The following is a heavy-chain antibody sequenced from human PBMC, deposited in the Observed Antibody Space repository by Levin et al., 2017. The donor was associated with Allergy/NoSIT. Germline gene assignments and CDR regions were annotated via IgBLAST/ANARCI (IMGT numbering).Heavy chain of an antibody. CDR3: ARDGQYGSGNDGMDV. Sequence: GESLKISCAASGFTFSSYGMHWVRQAPGKGLEWVAVIWYDGSNKYYADSVKGRFTISRDNSKNTLYLQMNSLRAEDTAVYYCARDGQYGSGNDGMDVWGQGTTVTVSS. J-gene: IGHJ6*02. D-gene: IGHD3-10*01. V-gene: IGHV3-33*01. CDR1: GFTFSSYG. CDR2: IWYDGSNK.